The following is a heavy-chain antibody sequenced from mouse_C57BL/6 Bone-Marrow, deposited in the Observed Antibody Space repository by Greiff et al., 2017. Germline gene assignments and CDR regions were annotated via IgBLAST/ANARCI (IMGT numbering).Heavy chain of an antibody. CDR2: IDPENGDT. V-gene: IGHV14-4*01. CDR3: TSSPCYFDY. D-gene: IGHD6-1*01. Sequence: VQLQQSGAELVRPGASVKLSCTASGFNIKDDYMHWVKQRPEQGLEWIGWIDPENGDTEYASKFQGKATITADTSSNTAYLQLSSLTSEATAVYCCTSSPCYFDYWGQGTTLTVSS. J-gene: IGHJ2*01. CDR1: GFNIKDDY.